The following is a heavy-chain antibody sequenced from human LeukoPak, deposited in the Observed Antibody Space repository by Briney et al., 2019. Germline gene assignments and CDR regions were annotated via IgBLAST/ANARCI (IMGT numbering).Heavy chain of an antibody. CDR1: GYTFSGYY. Sequence: ASVKVSCKASGYTFSGYYMHWVRQAPGQGLEWMGWINPNNGGTIYAQKFQGRVTMTRDTSITTAYMELSSLRSDDTAVYYCARDVSLTAARPRFVDYWGQGTLVTVSS. J-gene: IGHJ4*02. D-gene: IGHD6-6*01. CDR3: ARDVSLTAARPRFVDY. CDR2: INPNNGGT. V-gene: IGHV1-2*02.